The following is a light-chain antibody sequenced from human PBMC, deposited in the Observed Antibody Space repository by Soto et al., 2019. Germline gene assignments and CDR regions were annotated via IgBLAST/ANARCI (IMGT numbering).Light chain of an antibody. CDR2: EVS. CDR3: SSYAGSYHWV. J-gene: IGLJ3*02. CDR1: SSDVGGYKY. Sequence: QSVLTQPPSASGSPGQSVTISCTGTSSDVGGYKYVSWYQQHPGKAPKLLIYEVSKRPSGVPDRFSGSKSGNTASLTVSGLQAADEADYYCSSYAGSYHWVFGGGTKLTVL. V-gene: IGLV2-8*01.